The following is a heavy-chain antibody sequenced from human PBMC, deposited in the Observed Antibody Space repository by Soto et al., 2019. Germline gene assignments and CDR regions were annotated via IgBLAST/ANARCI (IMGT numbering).Heavy chain of an antibody. CDR1: GGTFSSYA. V-gene: IGHV1-69*13. CDR3: ARWGSGEQQLERLSVPYGMDV. CDR2: IIPIFCTA. J-gene: IGHJ6*02. Sequence: SVKVSCKASGGTFSSYAISWVRQAPGQGLEWRGGIIPIFCTANYAQKFQGRVTITADESTSTAYMKLSSLRSEDTAVYYCARWGSGEQQLERLSVPYGMDVWGQGTTVTVSS. D-gene: IGHD6-13*01.